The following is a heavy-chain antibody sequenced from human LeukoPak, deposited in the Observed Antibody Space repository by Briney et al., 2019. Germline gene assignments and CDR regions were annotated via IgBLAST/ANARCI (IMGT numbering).Heavy chain of an antibody. CDR2: IYSGGST. V-gene: IGHV3-66*01. J-gene: IGHJ6*02. Sequence: GGSLRLSCAASGSTVSSNYMSWVRQAPGKGLECLAVIYSGGSTYYADSVKGRFTISRDNSKNTLYLQMNSLRAEDTAVYYCARDQLSHYYGMDVWGQGTTVTVSS. D-gene: IGHD2-2*01. CDR1: GSTVSSNY. CDR3: ARDQLSHYYGMDV.